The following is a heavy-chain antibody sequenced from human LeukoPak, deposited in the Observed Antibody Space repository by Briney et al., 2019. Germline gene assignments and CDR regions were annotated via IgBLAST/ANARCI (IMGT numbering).Heavy chain of an antibody. CDR3: ARTISDWYFDL. Sequence: ASVKVSCKASGYTFTSYYMHWVRQAPGQGLEWMGIINPSGGSTSYAQKFQGRVTMTGDTSTSTVYMEQSSLRSEDTAVYYRARTISDWYFDLWGRGTLVTVSS. D-gene: IGHD5-12*01. J-gene: IGHJ2*01. V-gene: IGHV1-46*01. CDR1: GYTFTSYY. CDR2: INPSGGST.